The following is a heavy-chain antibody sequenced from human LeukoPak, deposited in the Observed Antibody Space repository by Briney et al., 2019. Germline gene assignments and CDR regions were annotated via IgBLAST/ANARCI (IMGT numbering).Heavy chain of an antibody. V-gene: IGHV1-69*05. J-gene: IGHJ4*02. CDR3: ARENCYYDSGNYYYSYFDY. CDR1: GGTFSTYG. D-gene: IGHD3-22*01. CDR2: SVPILGTP. Sequence: SVKVSCKASGGTFSTYGIFWVRQAPGQGPEWMGGSVPILGTPSYAQKFQGRVTITTDRSTSTAYMELSRLTSEDTAVYYCARENCYYDSGNYYYSYFDYWGQGTPVTVAS.